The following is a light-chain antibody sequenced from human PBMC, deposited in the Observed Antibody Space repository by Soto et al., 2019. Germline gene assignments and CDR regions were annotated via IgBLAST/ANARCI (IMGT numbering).Light chain of an antibody. J-gene: IGLJ1*01. CDR1: SSNIGAGYD. Sequence: QSVLTQPPSVSGAPGQRVTISCSGSSSNIGAGYDVHWYQQRPGTAPKLLIFGNINRPSGVPDRFSGSKSGTSASLAITGLQAEDEGDYYCSSHGGSNNFYVFGTGTKLTVL. CDR2: GNI. V-gene: IGLV1-40*01. CDR3: SSHGGSNNFYV.